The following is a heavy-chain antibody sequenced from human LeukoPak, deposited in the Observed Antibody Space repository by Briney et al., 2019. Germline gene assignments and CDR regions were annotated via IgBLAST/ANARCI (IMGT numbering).Heavy chain of an antibody. CDR1: GFTFRNYG. CDR2: IWYDGSRD. D-gene: IGHD6-19*01. CDR3: ATVRGSDWYMDY. J-gene: IGHJ4*02. Sequence: GTSLRLSCAASGFTFRNYGMNWVRQAPGEGLEWVALIWYDGSRDYYVDFVKGRFTVSRDNSKNTLYLQMKNLRAEDTAVYYCATVRGSDWYMDYWGQGTLVTVSS. V-gene: IGHV3-33*01.